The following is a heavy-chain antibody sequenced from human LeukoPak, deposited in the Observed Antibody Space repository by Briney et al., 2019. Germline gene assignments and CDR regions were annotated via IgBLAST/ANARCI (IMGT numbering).Heavy chain of an antibody. J-gene: IGHJ4*02. V-gene: IGHV1-2*02. CDR2: INPHSVGT. CDR1: EYIFTDYY. CDR3: ARGGDNYDILTQ. Sequence: ASMKVSCKASEYIFTDYYIHWVRQAPGQGLEWMGWINPHSVGTNYAQNFQDRVTMTGDTSISTAYMEVSRLRSDDTAIYYCARGGDNYDILTQWGQGTLVTVSS. D-gene: IGHD3-9*01.